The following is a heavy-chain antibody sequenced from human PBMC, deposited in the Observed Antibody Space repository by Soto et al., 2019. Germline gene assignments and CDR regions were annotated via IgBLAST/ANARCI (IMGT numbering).Heavy chain of an antibody. J-gene: IGHJ5*02. CDR3: ARDIEVPAAISLGRWLDP. Sequence: SETLSLTCTVSGGSISSGGYYWSWIRQHPGKGLEWIGYIYYSGSTYYNPSLKSRVTISVDTSKNQFSLKLSSVTAADTAVYYCARDIEVPAAISLGRWLDPWGQGTLVTVSS. D-gene: IGHD2-2*01. CDR1: GGSISSGGYY. V-gene: IGHV4-31*03. CDR2: IYYSGST.